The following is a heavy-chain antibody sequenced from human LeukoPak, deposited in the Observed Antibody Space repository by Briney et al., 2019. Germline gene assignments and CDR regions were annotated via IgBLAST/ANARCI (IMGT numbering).Heavy chain of an antibody. CDR1: GGTFSSYA. J-gene: IGHJ5*02. CDR3: ARKATMVRGENWFDP. V-gene: IGHV1-69*04. CDR2: IIPILGIA. Sequence: SVKVSCKASGGTFSSYAISWVRQAPGQGLEWMGRIIPILGIANYAQKFQGRVTITADKSTSTAYMELSSLRSEDTAVYYCARKATMVRGENWFDPWGQGTLVTVSS. D-gene: IGHD3-10*01.